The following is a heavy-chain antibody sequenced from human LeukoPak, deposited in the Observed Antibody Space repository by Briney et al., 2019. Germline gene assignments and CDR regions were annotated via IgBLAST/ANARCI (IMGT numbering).Heavy chain of an antibody. CDR3: ARRAGAYTHPYDY. J-gene: IGHJ4*02. V-gene: IGHV3-53*01. D-gene: IGHD3-16*01. Sequence: GGSLRLSCTVSGFTVSSNSMSWVRQAPGKGLEWVSFIYSAGSTHYSDSVKGRFTISIDNSKNTLYLQMDSLRAEDTAVYYCARRAGAYTHPYDYWGQGTLVTVSS. CDR2: IYSAGST. CDR1: GFTVSSNS.